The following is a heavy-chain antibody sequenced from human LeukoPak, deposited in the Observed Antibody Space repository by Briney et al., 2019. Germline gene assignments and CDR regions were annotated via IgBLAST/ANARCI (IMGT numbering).Heavy chain of an antibody. V-gene: IGHV4-38-2*01. CDR1: GYSISSGYY. Sequence: SETLSLTCAVSGYSISSGYYWGWIWQPPGKGLEWIGSIYHSGSTYYNPSLKSRVTISVDTSKNQFSLKLSSVTAADTAVYYCARHAYYYDSSGYPDAFDIWGQGTMVTVSS. J-gene: IGHJ3*02. D-gene: IGHD3-22*01. CDR3: ARHAYYYDSSGYPDAFDI. CDR2: IYHSGST.